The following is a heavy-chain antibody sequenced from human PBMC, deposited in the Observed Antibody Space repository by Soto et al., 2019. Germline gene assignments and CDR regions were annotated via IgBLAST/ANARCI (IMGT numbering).Heavy chain of an antibody. CDR2: INAGNGNT. CDR1: GYTFTSYA. D-gene: IGHD3-10*01. CDR3: ARSVVGYYGSGSYLLTSDY. V-gene: IGHV1-3*01. J-gene: IGHJ4*02. Sequence: ASVKVSCKASGYTFTSYAMHWVRQAPGQRLEWMGWINAGNGNTKYSQKFQGRVTITRDTSASTAYMELSSLRSEDTAVYYCARSVVGYYGSGSYLLTSDYWGQGTLVTVSS.